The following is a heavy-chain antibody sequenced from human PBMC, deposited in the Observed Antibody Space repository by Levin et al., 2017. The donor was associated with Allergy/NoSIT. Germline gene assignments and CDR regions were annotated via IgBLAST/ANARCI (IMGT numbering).Heavy chain of an antibody. D-gene: IGHD4-11*01. J-gene: IGHJ3*01. CDR1: GFNLRSYD. CDR2: VNADSITT. CDR3: ARHNNYAFDV. Sequence: PGGSLRLSCEVSGFNLRSYDMSWVRQAPGKGLEWLSYVNADSITTHYSDSANGRFTISRDNAKNSLFLQMNSLRAEDTALYFCARHNNYAFDVWGLGTMVTVSS. V-gene: IGHV3-48*01.